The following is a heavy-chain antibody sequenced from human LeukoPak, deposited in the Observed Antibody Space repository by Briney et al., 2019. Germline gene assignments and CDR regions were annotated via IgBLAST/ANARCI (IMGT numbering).Heavy chain of an antibody. CDR2: IYYSGST. D-gene: IGHD1-26*01. V-gene: IGHV4-59*01. J-gene: IGHJ4*02. CDR1: GGSFSGYY. CDR3: ARDFVGASLGY. Sequence: SETLSLTCAVYGGSFSGYYWSWIRQPPGKGLEWIGYIYYSGSTNYNPSLKSRVTISVDTSKNQFSLKLSSVTAADTAVYYCARDFVGASLGYWGQGTLVTVSS.